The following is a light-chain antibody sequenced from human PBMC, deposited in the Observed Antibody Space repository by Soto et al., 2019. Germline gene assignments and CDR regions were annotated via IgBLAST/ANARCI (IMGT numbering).Light chain of an antibody. V-gene: IGKV3-15*01. CDR3: QHYNNWPRT. CDR1: QSISSN. Sequence: EIVITQSPATLSVSPGERATLSCRASQSISSNLAWYQQKPGQAPRLLIYGASTRPTGIPARFSGSRSGTELTLTISSLQSEDFAVYYCQHYNNWPRTFGQGTKVEIK. J-gene: IGKJ1*01. CDR2: GAS.